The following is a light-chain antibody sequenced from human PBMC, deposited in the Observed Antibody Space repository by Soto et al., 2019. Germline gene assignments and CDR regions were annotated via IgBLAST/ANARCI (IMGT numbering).Light chain of an antibody. Sequence: EIIRTQSPCTLSVSPGERASLSCRAAQGVTTNFAWYQQKSGQSPRLLIYDVSNRATGVPARFSGSGSETDFTLTISGLRSEDSAVYFCQQYNNWPFSFGQGTRLEIK. CDR2: DVS. J-gene: IGKJ5*01. V-gene: IGKV3-15*01. CDR3: QQYNNWPFS. CDR1: QGVTTN.